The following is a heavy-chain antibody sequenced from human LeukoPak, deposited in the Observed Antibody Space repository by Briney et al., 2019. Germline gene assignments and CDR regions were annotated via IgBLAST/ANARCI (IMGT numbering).Heavy chain of an antibody. V-gene: IGHV4-59*01. CDR1: GGSISSYY. CDR3: ARDKGLAAAGHWYFDL. J-gene: IGHJ2*01. CDR2: IYYSGST. D-gene: IGHD6-13*01. Sequence: SETLSLTCTVSGGSISSYYWSWIRQPPGKGLEWIGYIYYSGSTNYNPSLKSRVTISVDTSKNQFSLKLSSVTAAVTAVYYCARDKGLAAAGHWYFDLWGSGTLVTVSS.